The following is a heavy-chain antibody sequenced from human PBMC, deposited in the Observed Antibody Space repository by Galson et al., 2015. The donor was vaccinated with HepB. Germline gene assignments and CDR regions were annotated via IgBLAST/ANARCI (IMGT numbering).Heavy chain of an antibody. V-gene: IGHV2-70*01. CDR3: ARTPDPRDGYNFFDY. D-gene: IGHD5-24*01. Sequence: PALVTPTQTLTLTCTFSGFSLSTSGMCVNWIRQPPGKALEWLAHIDWDDDKYYSTSLKTRLTISKDTSKNQVVLTMTNMDPVDTATYYCARTPDPRDGYNFFDYWGQGTLVTVSS. CDR1: GFSLSTSGMC. J-gene: IGHJ4*02. CDR2: IDWDDDK.